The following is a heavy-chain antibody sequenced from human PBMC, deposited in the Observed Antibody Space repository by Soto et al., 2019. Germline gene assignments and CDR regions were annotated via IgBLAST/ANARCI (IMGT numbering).Heavy chain of an antibody. CDR1: GFTFSSYA. V-gene: IGHV3-23*01. D-gene: IGHD4-17*01. CDR3: AKAVVKMTTVTTNWFDP. J-gene: IGHJ5*02. CDR2: ISGSGGST. Sequence: PGGSLRLSCAASGFTFSSYAMSWVRQAPGKGLEWVSAISGSGGSTYYADSVKGRFTISRDNSKNTLYLQMNSLRAEDTAVYYCAKAVVKMTTVTTNWFDPWGQGTLVTVSS.